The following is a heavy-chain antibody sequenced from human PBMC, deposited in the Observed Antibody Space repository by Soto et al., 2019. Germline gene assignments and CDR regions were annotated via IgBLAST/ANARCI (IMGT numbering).Heavy chain of an antibody. D-gene: IGHD6-19*01. CDR2: IYQSGVT. CDR3: SLMPYTSGLRFVP. Sequence: PSATLSHTCNMAGYSYIITTYAWTLIRQPHGPALQWIGFIYQSGVTSYNPSLASRVSISLDRSNNPCSLKPKSVTAADTAVYVGSLMPYTSGLRFVPWCAGRLVTV. J-gene: IGHJ5*02. V-gene: IGHV4-30-2*01. CDR1: GYSYIITTYA.